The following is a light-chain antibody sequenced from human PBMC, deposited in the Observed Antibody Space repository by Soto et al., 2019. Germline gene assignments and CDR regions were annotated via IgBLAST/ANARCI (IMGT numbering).Light chain of an antibody. Sequence: QSVLTQPPSASGAPGQRVTISCSGRSFNVGSNYVHWYQQLPGTAPKLLFHGNSQRPPGVPDRFSGSKSGTSASLASSGLRSEDEADYYCATCDARRSGVVFVGGTKLTVL. CDR2: GNS. J-gene: IGLJ2*01. V-gene: IGLV1-47*01. CDR3: ATCDARRSGVV. CDR1: SFNVGSNY.